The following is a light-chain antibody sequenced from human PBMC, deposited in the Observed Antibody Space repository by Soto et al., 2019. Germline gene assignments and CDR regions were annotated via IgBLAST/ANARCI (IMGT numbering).Light chain of an antibody. Sequence: QSALTQPRSVSGSPGQSVTISCTGTSSDVGGYDYVSWYQQHPGKAPKLMIYDVTQRPSGVPDRFSGSRSGNTASLTISGLQAEDDADYYCCSYAGTYTFYVFGTGTKVTVL. J-gene: IGLJ1*01. CDR2: DVT. V-gene: IGLV2-11*01. CDR3: CSYAGTYTFYV. CDR1: SSDVGGYDY.